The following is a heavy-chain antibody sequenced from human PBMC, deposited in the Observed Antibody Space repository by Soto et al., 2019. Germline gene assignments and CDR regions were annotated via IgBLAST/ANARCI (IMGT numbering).Heavy chain of an antibody. D-gene: IGHD3-3*01. CDR3: ARGAYDFWSGYYFDY. V-gene: IGHV4-30-4*01. CDR1: GGPISSGDYY. Sequence: PSETLSLTCPVSGGPISSGDYYWSWIRQPPGKGLEWIGYIYYSGSTYYNPSLKSRVTISVDTSKNQFSLKLSSVTAADTAVYYCARGAYDFWSGYYFDYWGQGTLVTVSS. CDR2: IYYSGST. J-gene: IGHJ4*02.